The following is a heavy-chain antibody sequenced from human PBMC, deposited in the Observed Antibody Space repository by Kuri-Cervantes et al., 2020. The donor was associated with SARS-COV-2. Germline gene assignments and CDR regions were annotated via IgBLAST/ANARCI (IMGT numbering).Heavy chain of an antibody. CDR3: ARSIKQWLLYWFFGL. CDR1: GFTFSSYG. CDR2: ISYDGSDK. J-gene: IGHJ2*01. Sequence: GESLKISCAASGFTFSSYGMHWVRQAPGEGLEWVAVISYDGSDKYYADSVKGRFTISRDNSKNTLYLQMNTLRAEDTAVYYCARSIKQWLLYWFFGLWGRGTLVTVSS. D-gene: IGHD6-19*01. V-gene: IGHV3-30*06.